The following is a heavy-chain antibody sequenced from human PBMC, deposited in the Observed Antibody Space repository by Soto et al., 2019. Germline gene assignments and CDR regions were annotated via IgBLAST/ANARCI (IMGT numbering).Heavy chain of an antibody. D-gene: IGHD2-2*01. CDR1: GFTFSSYG. V-gene: IGHV3-30*18. CDR3: AKAAMPAFGNYSGMDV. J-gene: IGHJ6*02. CDR2: ISYDGSNK. Sequence: QVQLVESGGGVVQPGRSLRLSCAASGFTFSSYGMHWVRQAPGKGLEWVAVISYDGSNKYYADSVKGRFTISRDNSKNTLYLQMNSLRAEDTAVYYCAKAAMPAFGNYSGMDVWGQGTTVTVSS.